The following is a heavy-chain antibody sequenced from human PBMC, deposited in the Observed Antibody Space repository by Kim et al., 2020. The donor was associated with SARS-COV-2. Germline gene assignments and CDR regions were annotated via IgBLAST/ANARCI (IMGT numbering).Heavy chain of an antibody. CDR3: ARDYYGSGSYGMDV. Sequence: GGSLRLSCAASGFTFSSYDMHWVRQATGKGLEWVSAIGTAGDTYYPGSVKGRFTISRENAKNSLYLQMNSLRAGDTAVYYCARDYYGSGSYGMDVWGQGTTVTVSS. CDR1: GFTFSSYD. D-gene: IGHD3-10*01. V-gene: IGHV3-13*01. CDR2: IGTAGDT. J-gene: IGHJ6*02.